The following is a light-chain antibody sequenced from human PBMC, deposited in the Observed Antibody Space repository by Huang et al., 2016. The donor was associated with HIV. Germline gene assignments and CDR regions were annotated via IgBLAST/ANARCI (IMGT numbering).Light chain of an antibody. Sequence: ETVLTQSPATLSLSPGERATLSCRASQSVNSYLAWYQQKPGKTPRLLIYDASNRATGITARFSGSGSGTDFTLTISSLEPEDFAVYYCQQRKYWPPLTFGQGTRLEIK. CDR1: QSVNSY. CDR3: QQRKYWPPLT. V-gene: IGKV3-11*01. CDR2: DAS. J-gene: IGKJ5*01.